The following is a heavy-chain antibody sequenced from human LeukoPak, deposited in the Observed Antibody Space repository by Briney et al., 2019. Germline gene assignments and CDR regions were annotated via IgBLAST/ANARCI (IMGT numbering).Heavy chain of an antibody. J-gene: IGHJ5*02. CDR2: IYHSGST. D-gene: IGHD3-10*01. CDR3: ARDLRGVLLWFGEEGWFDP. CDR1: GYSISNGYY. Sequence: SETLSLTCAVSGYSISNGYYWGWIRQPPGKGLERIGSIYHSGSTYYNPSLKSRVTISVDTSKNQLSLKLSSVTAADTAVYYCARDLRGVLLWFGEEGWFDPWGQGTLVTVSS. V-gene: IGHV4-38-2*02.